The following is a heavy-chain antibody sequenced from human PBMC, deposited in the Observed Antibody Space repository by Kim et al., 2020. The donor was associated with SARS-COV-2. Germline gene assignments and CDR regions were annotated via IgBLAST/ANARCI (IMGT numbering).Heavy chain of an antibody. D-gene: IGHD7-27*01. J-gene: IGHJ5*02. V-gene: IGHV4-59*11. CDR2: IHYTGST. CDR3: AREDAVGKWFDP. Sequence: SETLSLTCSVSAGSMVTHYWSWVRQSPGKGLEWIGYIHYTGSTYYNPSLKSRVTFSIDTSKNQFSLNLNSVTAADTAVYYCAREDAVGKWFDPWCPGTLV. CDR1: AGSMVTHY.